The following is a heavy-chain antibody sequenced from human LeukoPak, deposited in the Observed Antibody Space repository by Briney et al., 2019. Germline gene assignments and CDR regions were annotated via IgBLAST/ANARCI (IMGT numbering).Heavy chain of an antibody. CDR1: GGSVSSGSYY. CDR3: ARDRPNYGMDV. D-gene: IGHD6-6*01. Sequence: SETLSLTCTVSGGSVSSGSYYWSWIRQPPGKGLEWIGYIYYSGSTNYNPSLKSRVTISVDTSKNQFSLKLSSVTAADTAVYYCARDRPNYGMDVWGQGTTVTVSS. CDR2: IYYSGST. V-gene: IGHV4-61*01. J-gene: IGHJ6*02.